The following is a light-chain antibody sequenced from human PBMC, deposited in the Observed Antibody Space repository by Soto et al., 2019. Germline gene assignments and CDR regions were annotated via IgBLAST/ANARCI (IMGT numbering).Light chain of an antibody. CDR3: SSYTSITTLGVL. J-gene: IGLJ2*01. V-gene: IGLV2-14*01. Sequence: QSALTQPASVSGSPGQSITISCTGTGSDAGGYNYVSWYQQHPGKAPKLMIYEVSNRPSGVSNRFSGSKSGNTASLTISGLQAEDEAAYYCSSYTSITTLGVLFGGGTKLTVL. CDR1: GSDAGGYNY. CDR2: EVS.